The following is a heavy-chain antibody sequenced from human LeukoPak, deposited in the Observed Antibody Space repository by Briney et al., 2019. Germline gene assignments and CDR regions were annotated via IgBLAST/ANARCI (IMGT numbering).Heavy chain of an antibody. CDR2: IYYSGST. CDR1: GGSISSSSYY. D-gene: IGHD2-2*01. V-gene: IGHV4-39*07. J-gene: IGHJ6*03. CDR3: ARESTGGALTDYMDV. Sequence: SETLSLTCTVSGGSISSSSYYWGWIRQPPGKGLEWIVSIYYSGSTYYNPSLKSRVTISVDTSKNQFSLKLSSVTAADTAVYYCARESTGGALTDYMDVWGKGTTVTVSS.